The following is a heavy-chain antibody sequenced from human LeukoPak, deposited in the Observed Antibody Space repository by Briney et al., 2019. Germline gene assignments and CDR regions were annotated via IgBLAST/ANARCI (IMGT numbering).Heavy chain of an antibody. CDR1: GSTFTSSA. Sequence: GTSVKVSCKASGSTFTSSAVQWVRQDRGQRLEWIGWIVVGSGNTNYAQKFRERVTITRDMSTSTAYMELSSLRSEDTAVYYCAAAYDILTGYHRYYFDYWGQGTLVTVSS. J-gene: IGHJ4*02. V-gene: IGHV1-58*01. CDR2: IVVGSGNT. CDR3: AAAYDILTGYHRYYFDY. D-gene: IGHD3-9*01.